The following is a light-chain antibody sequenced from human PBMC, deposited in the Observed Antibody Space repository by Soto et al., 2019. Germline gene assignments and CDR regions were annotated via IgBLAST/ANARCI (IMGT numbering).Light chain of an antibody. CDR3: RSYISSSPLI. CDR2: EVS. V-gene: IGLV2-14*01. Sequence: QSALTQPASVSGSPGQSITISCSGTSSDVGGYNFVSWYQQHPGKAPKLMIYEVSYRPSGVSNRFSGSKSGNMASLTISGHQAEDEADYYCRSYISSSPLIFGGGTKLTVL. CDR1: SSDVGGYNF. J-gene: IGLJ2*01.